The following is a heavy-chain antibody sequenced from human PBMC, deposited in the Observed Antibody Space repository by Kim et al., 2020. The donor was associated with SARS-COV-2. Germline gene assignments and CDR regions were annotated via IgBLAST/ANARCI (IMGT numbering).Heavy chain of an antibody. D-gene: IGHD3-10*01. J-gene: IGHJ4*01. CDR2: IGGGGACYGT. V-gene: IGHV3-73*01. CDR1: GFSFPDSI. CDR3: LFLSGSGTFTRDY. Sequence: GGSLRLSCEASGFSFPDSIVHWVRRASGKGPERVGHIGGGGACYGTPCAASLEGRFGVFSDDSRNLAHLQINSLKIEDTAIYYCLFLSGSGTFTRDYWG.